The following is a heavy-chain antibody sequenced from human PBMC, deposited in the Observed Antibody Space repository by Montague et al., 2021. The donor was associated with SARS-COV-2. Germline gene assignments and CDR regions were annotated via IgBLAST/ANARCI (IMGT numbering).Heavy chain of an antibody. CDR1: GGSFSGYY. D-gene: IGHD2-2*01. J-gene: IGHJ6*02. CDR2: ISHSGST. Sequence: SETLSLTCAVYGGSFSGYYWSWIRQPPGRGLEWIAEISHSGSTGYNPSLKSRVTISVDTSKNQFSLKLSSATAADTAVYYCVRVPYRLLFVPRYYGMDVWGQGTTVTVSS. CDR3: VRVPYRLLFVPRYYGMDV. V-gene: IGHV4-34*01.